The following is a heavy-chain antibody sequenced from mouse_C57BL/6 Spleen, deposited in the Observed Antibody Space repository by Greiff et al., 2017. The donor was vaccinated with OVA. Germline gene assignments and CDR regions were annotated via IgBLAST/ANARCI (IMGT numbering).Heavy chain of an antibody. CDR2: ISYDGSN. Sequence: EVKLMESGPGLVKPSQSLSLTCSVTGYSITSGYYWNWIRQFPGNKLEWMGYISYDGSNNYNPSLKNRISITRDTSKNQFFLKLNSVTTEDTATYYCARDSFYDGYFYYAMDYWGQGTSVTVSS. V-gene: IGHV3-6*01. J-gene: IGHJ4*01. CDR3: ARDSFYDGYFYYAMDY. CDR1: GYSITSGYY. D-gene: IGHD2-3*01.